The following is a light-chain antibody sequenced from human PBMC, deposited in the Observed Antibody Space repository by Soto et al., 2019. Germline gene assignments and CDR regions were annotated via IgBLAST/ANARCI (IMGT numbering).Light chain of an antibody. Sequence: EIVVTQSPATLSVSPGERATLSCRASQTVSSNLAWYQQKPGQVPRLLISGASTRATGVPARFSGSGSGTEFTLTISSLQSEDFAVYFCQQYNNWPSGTFGQGTKVEIK. V-gene: IGKV3-15*01. CDR1: QTVSSN. CDR2: GAS. CDR3: QQYNNWPSGT. J-gene: IGKJ1*01.